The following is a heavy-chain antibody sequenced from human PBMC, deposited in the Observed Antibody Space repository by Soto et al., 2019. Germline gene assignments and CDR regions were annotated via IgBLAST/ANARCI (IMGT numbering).Heavy chain of an antibody. CDR2: ISGSGGST. D-gene: IGHD6-19*01. Sequence: EVQLLESGGGLVQPGGSLRLSCAASGSTFSSYAMSWVRQAPGKGLEWVSVISGSGGSTYYADSVKGRFTISRDNSKNTLYVQMNSLRAEDTAVYYCARRSSGWYFDYWGQGTLVTVSS. J-gene: IGHJ4*02. CDR3: ARRSSGWYFDY. V-gene: IGHV3-23*01. CDR1: GSTFSSYA.